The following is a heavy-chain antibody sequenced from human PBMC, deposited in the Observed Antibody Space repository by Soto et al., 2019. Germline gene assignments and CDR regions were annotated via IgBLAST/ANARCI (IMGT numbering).Heavy chain of an antibody. CDR2: MNEDANTK. CDR1: GFTFSGYG. V-gene: IGHV3-7*01. J-gene: IGHJ3*02. Sequence: GGSLRLSCAASGFTFSGYGMHWVRQAPGKGLEWLANMNEDANTKYYVDSVKGRFTILGDSAGNSLFLKMASLRAEDTAVYFCAAYNTSRHAAFDIWGRGTLVTVSS. D-gene: IGHD1-20*01. CDR3: AAYNTSRHAAFDI.